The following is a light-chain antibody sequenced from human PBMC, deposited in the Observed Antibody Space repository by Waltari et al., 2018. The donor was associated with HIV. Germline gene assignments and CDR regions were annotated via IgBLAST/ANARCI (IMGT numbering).Light chain of an antibody. J-gene: IGKJ5*01. Sequence: DIQMTQSPSSLSSSVGDRVTITCRASQSISSYLNWYQQKPGKAPKLLIYDASSLKSGVPSRFSGSGSGTDFTLTISSLQPEDFASYYCQQSYSTPITFGQGTRLEIK. CDR1: QSISSY. V-gene: IGKV1-39*01. CDR3: QQSYSTPIT. CDR2: DAS.